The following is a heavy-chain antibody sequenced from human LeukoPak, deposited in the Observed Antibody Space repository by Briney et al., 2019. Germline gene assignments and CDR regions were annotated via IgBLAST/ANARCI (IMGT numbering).Heavy chain of an antibody. Sequence: GGSLRLSCAASGFTVSSDYMSWVRQAPGKGLEWVSVIYSGGSTYYADSVEGRFTISRDNSKNTLYLQMNSLRAEDTAVYYCARATYYYAPDYWGQGTLVTVSS. CDR2: IYSGGST. D-gene: IGHD3-10*01. CDR3: ARATYYYAPDY. J-gene: IGHJ4*02. V-gene: IGHV3-66*02. CDR1: GFTVSSDY.